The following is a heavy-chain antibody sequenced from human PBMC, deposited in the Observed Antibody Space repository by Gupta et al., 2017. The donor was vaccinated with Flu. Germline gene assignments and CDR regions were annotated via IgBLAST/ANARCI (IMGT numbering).Heavy chain of an antibody. Sequence: EVQLVESGGGLVKPVRSLRLSCAASGLSFSSYSMNWVRQAPGKGLEWVSSVSSSSSYIYYADSVKGRFTISRYNAKNSLYLQMNSLRAEDTAVYYCARDDEVAVADIWGQGTMVTVSS. CDR1: GLSFSSYS. CDR3: ARDDEVAVADI. CDR2: VSSSSSYI. D-gene: IGHD6-19*01. J-gene: IGHJ3*02. V-gene: IGHV3-21*01.